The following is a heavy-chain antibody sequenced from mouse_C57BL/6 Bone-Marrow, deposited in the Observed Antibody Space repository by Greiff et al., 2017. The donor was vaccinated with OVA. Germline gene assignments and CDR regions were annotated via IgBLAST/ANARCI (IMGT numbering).Heavy chain of an antibody. J-gene: IGHJ2*01. CDR3: ARESLTVVLDY. CDR2: ISDGGSYT. Sequence: DVMLVESGGGLVKPGGSLKLSCAASGFTFSSYAMSWVRQTPEKRLEWVATISDGGSYTYYPDNVKGRFTISRDNAKNNLYLQMSHLKSEDTAMYYCARESLTVVLDYWGQGTTLTVSS. CDR1: GFTFSSYA. V-gene: IGHV5-4*01. D-gene: IGHD1-1*01.